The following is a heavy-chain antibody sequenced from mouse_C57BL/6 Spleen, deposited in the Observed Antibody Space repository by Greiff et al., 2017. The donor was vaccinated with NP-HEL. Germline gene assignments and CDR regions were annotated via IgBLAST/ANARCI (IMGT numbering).Heavy chain of an antibody. J-gene: IGHJ3*01. CDR2: ISGGGGNT. CDR1: GFTFSSYT. D-gene: IGHD2-3*01. Sequence: EVMLVESGGGLVKPGGSLKLSCAASGFTFSSYTMSWVRQTPEKRLEWVATISGGGGNTYYPDSVKGRFTISRDNAKNTLYLQMSSLRSEDTALYYCARHIVDGYYVVFAYWGQGTLVTVSA. CDR3: ARHIVDGYYVVFAY. V-gene: IGHV5-9*01.